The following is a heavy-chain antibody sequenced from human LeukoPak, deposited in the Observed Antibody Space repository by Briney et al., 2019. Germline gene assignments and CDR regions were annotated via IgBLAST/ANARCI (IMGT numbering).Heavy chain of an antibody. CDR1: GGTFSSYA. CDR3: ARGSIYSSSWYEAFDI. V-gene: IGHV1-69*05. D-gene: IGHD6-13*01. CDR2: IIPIFGTA. J-gene: IGHJ3*02. Sequence: ASVKVSCKASGGTFSSYAISWVRQAPGQGLERMGRIIPIFGTANYAQKFQGRVTITTDESTSTAYMELSSLRSEDTAVYYCARGSIYSSSWYEAFDIWGQGTMVTVPS.